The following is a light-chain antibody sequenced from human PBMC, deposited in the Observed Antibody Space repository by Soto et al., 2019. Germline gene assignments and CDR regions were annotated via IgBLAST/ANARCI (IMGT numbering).Light chain of an antibody. CDR2: RNN. CDR1: SSNIGSNY. Sequence: QAVVTQPPSASGTPGQRVTISCSGSSSNIGSNYVYWYQQLPGTAPKLLIYRNNQRPSGVPDRFSGSKSGTSASLAISGLRSEDEADYDCAAWDDSLSGSDVFGTGTKLTVL. V-gene: IGLV1-47*01. J-gene: IGLJ1*01. CDR3: AAWDDSLSGSDV.